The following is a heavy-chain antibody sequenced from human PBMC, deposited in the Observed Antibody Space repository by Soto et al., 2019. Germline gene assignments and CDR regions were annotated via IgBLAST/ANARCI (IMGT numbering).Heavy chain of an antibody. CDR2: ISSSSSYI. Sequence: RWSLRLSCASSGFTFSSYSMNWVCQAPGKGLEWVSSISSSSSYIYYADSVKGRSTISRDNAKNSLYLQMNSLRAEDTAVYYCARVSPSSGSYPFDYWGQGTLVTVSS. D-gene: IGHD1-26*01. CDR1: GFTFSSYS. V-gene: IGHV3-21*01. J-gene: IGHJ4*02. CDR3: ARVSPSSGSYPFDY.